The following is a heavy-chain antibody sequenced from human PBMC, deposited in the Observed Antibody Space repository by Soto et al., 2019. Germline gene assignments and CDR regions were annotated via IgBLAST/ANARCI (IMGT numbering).Heavy chain of an antibody. D-gene: IGHD1-7*01. CDR1: GGTFSSYA. J-gene: IGHJ4*02. CDR3: ARSSLSGNWNYAIDDY. CDR2: IIPIFGTA. Sequence: SVKVSCKASGGTFSSYAISWVRQAPGQGLEWMGGIIPIFGTANYAQKFQGRVTITADESTSTAYMELSSLRSEDTAVYYCARSSLSGNWNYAIDDYWGQGTLVTVSS. V-gene: IGHV1-69*13.